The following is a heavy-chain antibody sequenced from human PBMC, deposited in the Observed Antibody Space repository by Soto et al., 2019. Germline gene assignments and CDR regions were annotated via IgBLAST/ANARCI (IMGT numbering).Heavy chain of an antibody. J-gene: IGHJ1*01. CDR1: GFIFSNYV. CDR2: ISNDGNK. CDR3: ATEDESSGYAGTFHH. V-gene: IGHV3-30-3*01. D-gene: IGHD3-22*01. Sequence: QVQLVESGGDVVQPGRSLRLSCAASGFIFSNYVIHWVRQGPVKGLEWVALISNDGNKHYADSVKDRFTISRDDSKNKLDLEMNSLRAEDTGIYYCATEDESSGYAGTFHHWGQGTLVTVSP.